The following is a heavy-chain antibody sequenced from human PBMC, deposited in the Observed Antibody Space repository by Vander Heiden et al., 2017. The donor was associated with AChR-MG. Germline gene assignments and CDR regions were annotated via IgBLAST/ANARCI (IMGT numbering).Heavy chain of an antibody. CDR3: ARGTVTTLDY. D-gene: IGHD4-4*01. CDR1: GFTFSSHS. J-gene: IGHJ4*02. V-gene: IGHV3-21*01. CDR2: ISSSSSYI. Sequence: EVQLVESGGGLVKPGGSLRLSWAASGFTFSSHSRNWVRQAPGKGLEWVSSISSSSSYIYYADSVKGRFTISRDNAKNSLYLQMNSLRAEDTAVYYCARGTVTTLDYWGQGTLVTVSS.